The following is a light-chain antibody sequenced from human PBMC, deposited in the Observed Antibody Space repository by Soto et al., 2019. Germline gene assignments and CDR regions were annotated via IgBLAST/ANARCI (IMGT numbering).Light chain of an antibody. CDR1: SGNSNYA. CDR2: LNSDGSH. V-gene: IGLV4-69*01. CDR3: QTWGSGIVV. Sequence: QLVLTQSPSASASLGASVKLTCTLSSGNSNYAIAWHQQQSEKGPRYLMKLNSDGSHSKGDGIPDRFSGSSSGAERYLTISSLQSEDEADYDCQTWGSGIVVFGGGTKVTVL. J-gene: IGLJ2*01.